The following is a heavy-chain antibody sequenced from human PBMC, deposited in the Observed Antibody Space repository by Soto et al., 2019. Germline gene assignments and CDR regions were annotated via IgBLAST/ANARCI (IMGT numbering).Heavy chain of an antibody. CDR3: AKMSLWLGELFPYYFDY. CDR2: ISGSGGST. J-gene: IGHJ4*02. Sequence: EVQLLESGGGLVQPGGSLRLSCTASGFTFSNCAMNWVRQAPGKGLEWVSAISGSGGSTYYADSVKGRFTISRDNSKNTVSLQMNSLTAEDTAVYFCAKMSLWLGELFPYYFDYWGQGTLVTVSS. D-gene: IGHD3-10*01. V-gene: IGHV3-23*01. CDR1: GFTFSNCA.